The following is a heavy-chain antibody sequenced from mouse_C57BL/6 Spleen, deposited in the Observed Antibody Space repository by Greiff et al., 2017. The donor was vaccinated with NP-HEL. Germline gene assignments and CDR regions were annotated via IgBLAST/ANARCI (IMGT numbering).Heavy chain of an antibody. CDR1: GFSLTSSG. CDR3: ARKGDYDGFAY. CDR2: IWGGGST. Sequence: QVQLQQSGPGLVQPSQTLSITCTVSGFSLTSSGVHWVRQSPGKGLEWLGVIWGGGSTDYNAAFISRLSISKDNSKSQVFFKMNSLQADDTAIYYCARKGDYDGFAYWGQGTLVTVSA. J-gene: IGHJ3*01. D-gene: IGHD2-4*01. V-gene: IGHV2-2*01.